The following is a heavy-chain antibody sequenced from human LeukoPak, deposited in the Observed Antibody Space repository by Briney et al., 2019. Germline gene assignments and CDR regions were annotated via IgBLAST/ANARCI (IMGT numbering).Heavy chain of an antibody. CDR3: ASAYYYGSGSYYNELAY. V-gene: IGHV4-59*08. J-gene: IGHJ4*02. CDR2: IYYSGST. D-gene: IGHD3-10*01. Sequence: SETLSLTCTVSGGSISSYYWSWIRQPPGKGLEWIGYIYYSGSTNYNPSLKSRVTISVDTSKNQFSLKLSSVTAADTAVYYCASAYYYGSGSYYNELAYWGQGTLVTVSS. CDR1: GGSISSYY.